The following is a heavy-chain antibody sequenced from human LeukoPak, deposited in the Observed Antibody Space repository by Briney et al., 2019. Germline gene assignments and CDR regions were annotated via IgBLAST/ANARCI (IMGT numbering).Heavy chain of an antibody. CDR3: ARSGDSSGYYYSDFDY. Sequence: YNGNTNYAQKLQGRVTMTTDTSTSTAYMELRSLRSDDTAVYYCARSGDSSGYYYSDFDYWGQGTLVTVSS. V-gene: IGHV1-18*01. J-gene: IGHJ4*02. D-gene: IGHD3-22*01. CDR2: YNGNT.